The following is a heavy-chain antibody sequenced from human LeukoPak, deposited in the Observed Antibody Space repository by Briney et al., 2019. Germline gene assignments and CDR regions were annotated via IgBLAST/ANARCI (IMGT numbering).Heavy chain of an antibody. CDR1: GFSFSSYS. CDR2: ISSSGTTT. CDR3: ARHRLGDY. Sequence: GGSLRLSCAASGFSFSSYSMNWVRQAPGKGLECVSYISSSGTTTYYAVSVKGRFTISRDNAKNSLYLQMNSLRAEDTAVYYCARHRLGDYWGQGTLVTVSS. J-gene: IGHJ4*02. V-gene: IGHV3-48*01. D-gene: IGHD3-22*01.